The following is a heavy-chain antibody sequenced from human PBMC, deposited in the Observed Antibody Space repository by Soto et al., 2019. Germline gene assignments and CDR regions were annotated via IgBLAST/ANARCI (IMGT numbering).Heavy chain of an antibody. V-gene: IGHV3-21*01. CDR2: IGVSHSHI. J-gene: IGHJ4*01. Sequence: GCLGISCAASRYRVSIYIVNWVLQTQGKGLEWVSAIGVSHSHIYYADSVKGRFTISRDDAKNSLYLQMNSLRAEDTAVYYCATVGGYRFVTAVFDYLGPGSLVIVSS. CDR1: RYRVSIYI. D-gene: IGHD5-18*01. CDR3: ATVGGYRFVTAVFDY.